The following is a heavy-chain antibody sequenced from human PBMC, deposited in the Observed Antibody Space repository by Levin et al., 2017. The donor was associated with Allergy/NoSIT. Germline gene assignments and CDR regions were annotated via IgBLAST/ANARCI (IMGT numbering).Heavy chain of an antibody. CDR3: ARARPSSGDFDH. D-gene: IGHD3-22*01. Sequence: GGSLRLSCAASGFALSNYWMSWVRQAPGKGLEWVANIKADGSAKYYVDSVKGRFTISRDNANNSLFLQMSYLGVDDTAIYYCARARPSSGDFDHWGQGGLVT. CDR2: IKADGSAK. V-gene: IGHV3-7*03. J-gene: IGHJ4*02. CDR1: GFALSNYW.